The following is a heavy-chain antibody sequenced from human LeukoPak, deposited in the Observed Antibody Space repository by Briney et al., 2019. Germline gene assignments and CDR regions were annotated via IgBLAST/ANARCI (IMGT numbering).Heavy chain of an antibody. CDR3: ARPQEDYYDSSGYQGHAFDI. D-gene: IGHD3-22*01. CDR2: IIPMFGTA. Sequence: SVTVSCKASGGTFSSYAISWVRQAPGQGREWMGGIIPMFGTANYAQTFQGRVTITTDESTRTAYMELSSLRSEDTAVYYCARPQEDYYDSSGYQGHAFDIWGQGPMVTVSS. V-gene: IGHV1-69*05. CDR1: GGTFSSYA. J-gene: IGHJ3*02.